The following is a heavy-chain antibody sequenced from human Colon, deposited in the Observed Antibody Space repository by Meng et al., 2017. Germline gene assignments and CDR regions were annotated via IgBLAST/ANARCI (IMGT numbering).Heavy chain of an antibody. J-gene: IGHJ4*02. CDR2: IYNSGST. D-gene: IGHD3-9*01. V-gene: IGHV4-59*01. CDR1: GASISSYF. Sequence: QVQLQESGPGLVKPSETLSLTCTVSGASISSYFWSWIRQHPGRGLEWIGYIYNSGSTNYNPSLKSRVTISVDTSKNQFSLKLSSVTAADTAIYYCARGLTGYFAHTDYWGQGTLVTVSS. CDR3: ARGLTGYFAHTDY.